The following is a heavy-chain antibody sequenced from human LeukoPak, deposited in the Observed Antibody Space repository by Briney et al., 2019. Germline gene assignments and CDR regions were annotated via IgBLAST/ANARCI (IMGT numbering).Heavy chain of an antibody. J-gene: IGHJ5*02. Sequence: GASVKVSYTASGFRFTSCGVSWWRQAPGQGLEWMGWISTYFGVTHFAEKFEDRVTMTIDRATATAYMELRNLRYEDPATFYCGKDSNYSGHGKLDLIAPCGEGSVVTVSS. V-gene: IGHV1-18*04. D-gene: IGHD4-11*01. CDR2: ISTYFGVT. CDR1: GFRFTSCG. CDR3: GKDSNYSGHGKLDLIAP.